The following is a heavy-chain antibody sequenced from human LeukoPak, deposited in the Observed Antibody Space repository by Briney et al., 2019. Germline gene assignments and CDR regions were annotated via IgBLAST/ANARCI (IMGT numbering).Heavy chain of an antibody. CDR2: ISYDGSNK. V-gene: IGHV3-30*18. CDR3: AKEKSSVVVVTTGDGFDI. Sequence: GGSLRLSCAASGFTFSSYDMHWVRQAPGKGLEWVAVISYDGSNKYYADSVKGRFTISRDNSKNTLYLQMNSLRLEDTAVYYCAKEKSSVVVVTTGDGFDIWGQGTKVTVSS. CDR1: GFTFSSYD. D-gene: IGHD3-22*01. J-gene: IGHJ3*02.